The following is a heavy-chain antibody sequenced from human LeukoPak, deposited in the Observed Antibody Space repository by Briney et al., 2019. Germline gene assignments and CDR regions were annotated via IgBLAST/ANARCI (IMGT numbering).Heavy chain of an antibody. D-gene: IGHD2/OR15-2a*01. CDR2: ISGDGISP. CDR3: ARDPGALPYFVGY. J-gene: IGHJ4*03. Sequence: GGSLRLSCAPSGFTFSSYAMSWVRQAPGKGREWVSAISGDGISPYYADSVRGRFTISRDNSKNTLYLQMNSLRVEDTAVYFCARDPGALPYFVGYWGHRTLGTVSS. CDR1: GFTFSSYA. V-gene: IGHV3-23*01.